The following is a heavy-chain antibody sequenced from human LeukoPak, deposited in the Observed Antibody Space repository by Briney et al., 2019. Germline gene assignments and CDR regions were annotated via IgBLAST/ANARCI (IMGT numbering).Heavy chain of an antibody. D-gene: IGHD3-10*01. CDR3: ARSSMVRGVKDIWFDP. CDR2: IYYSGST. J-gene: IGHJ5*02. Sequence: SETLSLTCTVSGGSISSYYWSWIRQPPGKGLEWIGYIYYSGSTNYNPSLKSRVTISVDTSKNQFSLKPSSVTAADTAVYYCARSSMVRGVKDIWFDPWGQGTLVTVSS. CDR1: GGSISSYY. V-gene: IGHV4-59*08.